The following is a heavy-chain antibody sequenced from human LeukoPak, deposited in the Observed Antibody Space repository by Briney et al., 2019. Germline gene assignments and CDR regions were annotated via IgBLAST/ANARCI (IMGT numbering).Heavy chain of an antibody. CDR1: GYTLTELS. CDR2: FDPEDGET. Sequence: ASVKVSCKVSGYTLTELSMHWVRQAPGKGLEWMGGFDPEDGETIYAQKFQGRVTMTEDTSTDTAYMELSSLRSEDTAVYYCATRKPYYYDSSGYTYDYWRQGTLVTVSS. CDR3: ATRKPYYYDSSGYTYDY. D-gene: IGHD3-22*01. J-gene: IGHJ4*02. V-gene: IGHV1-24*01.